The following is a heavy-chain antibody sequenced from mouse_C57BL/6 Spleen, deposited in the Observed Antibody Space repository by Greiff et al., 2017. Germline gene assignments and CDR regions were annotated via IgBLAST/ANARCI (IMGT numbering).Heavy chain of an antibody. CDR1: GYTFTSYW. D-gene: IGHD3-2*02. Sequence: QVHVKQPGAELVMPGASVKLSCKASGYTFTSYWMHWVKQRPGQGLEWIGEIDPSDSYTNYNQKFKGKSTLTVDKSSSTAYMQLSSLTSEDSAVYYCARSRQLRLQFAYWGQGTLVTVSA. J-gene: IGHJ3*01. V-gene: IGHV1-69*01. CDR2: IDPSDSYT. CDR3: ARSRQLRLQFAY.